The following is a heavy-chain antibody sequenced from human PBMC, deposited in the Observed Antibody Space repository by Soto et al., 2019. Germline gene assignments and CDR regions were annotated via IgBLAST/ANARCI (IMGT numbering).Heavy chain of an antibody. CDR2: IYWDDDK. D-gene: IGHD6-19*01. V-gene: IGHV2-5*02. Sequence: QITLKESGPTLVKPTQTLTLTCTFSGFSLSTSGVGVGWIRQPPGKALEWLALIYWDDDKRYSPSLKSRLTITXXTXKXXVVLTMTNMDPVDTATYYCAHRRGIAVAGINWFDPWGQGTLVTVSS. CDR1: GFSLSTSGVG. CDR3: AHRRGIAVAGINWFDP. J-gene: IGHJ5*02.